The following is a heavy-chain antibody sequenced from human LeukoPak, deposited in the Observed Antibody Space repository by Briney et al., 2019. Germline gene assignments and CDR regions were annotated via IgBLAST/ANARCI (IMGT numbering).Heavy chain of an antibody. Sequence: GVSLRLSCAASGFTFSSYAMTWVRQAPGKGLEWVSGVSGSGGSTYYADSVKGRFTISRDNSKNTLYLQMNSLRAEDTAVYYCAKGLSRGYSYGYRVDYWGQGTLVTVSS. J-gene: IGHJ4*02. D-gene: IGHD5-18*01. CDR2: VSGSGGST. V-gene: IGHV3-23*01. CDR3: AKGLSRGYSYGYRVDY. CDR1: GFTFSSYA.